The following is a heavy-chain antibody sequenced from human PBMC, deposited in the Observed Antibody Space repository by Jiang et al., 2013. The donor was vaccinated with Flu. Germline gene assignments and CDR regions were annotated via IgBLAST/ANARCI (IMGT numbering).Heavy chain of an antibody. J-gene: IGHJ4*02. V-gene: IGHV3-9*01. D-gene: IGHD6-19*01. CDR2: ITWNSGTL. Sequence: LVQPGRSLRLSCAASGFRFDDYAMHWVRQAPGKGLEWVSGITWNSGTLGYADSVRGRFTISRDNAKESLFLQMDSLRAEDTAVYYCAKDISVAGVGLDYWGQ. CDR3: AKDISVAGVGLDY. CDR1: GFRFDDYA.